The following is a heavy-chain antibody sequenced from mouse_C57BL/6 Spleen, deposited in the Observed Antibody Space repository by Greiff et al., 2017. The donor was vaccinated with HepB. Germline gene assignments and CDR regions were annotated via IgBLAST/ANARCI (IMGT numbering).Heavy chain of an antibody. V-gene: IGHV1-15*01. D-gene: IGHD1-1*01. Sequence: QVQLQQSGAELVRPGASVTLSCKASGYTFTDYEMHWVKQTPVHGLEWIGAIDPETGGTAYNQKFKGKAILTADKSSSTAYMELRSLTSEYSAVYYCTGGPYYGSSPFAYWGQGTLVTVSA. J-gene: IGHJ3*01. CDR2: IDPETGGT. CDR1: GYTFTDYE. CDR3: TGGPYYGSSPFAY.